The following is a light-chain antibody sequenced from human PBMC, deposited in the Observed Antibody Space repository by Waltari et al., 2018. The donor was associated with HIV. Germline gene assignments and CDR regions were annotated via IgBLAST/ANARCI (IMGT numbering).Light chain of an antibody. CDR3: QQYYTTPYT. Sequence: IVMTQSPDYLPVSLGERATINCKSSQSLLYTSNNKNYLGWSQQKPGQSPKLLLYWAATRESGVPDRVRGSGSGTDCTLTITSLQPEDVAVYYCQQYYTTPYTFGQGTKREI. V-gene: IGKV4-1*01. CDR1: QSLLYTSNNKNY. CDR2: WAA. J-gene: IGKJ2*01.